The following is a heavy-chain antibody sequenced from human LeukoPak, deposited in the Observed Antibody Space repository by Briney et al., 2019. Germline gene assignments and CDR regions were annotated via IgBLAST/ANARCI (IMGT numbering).Heavy chain of an antibody. V-gene: IGHV3-74*01. Sequence: GGSLRLSCAASGVTLSSYWMHWVRQASGMGLVWVSRINSDGSSISYADSVKGRFTISRDNAKNTLYLQMNSLRVEDTAVYYCARDPVSGVWIWGQGTMITVSS. CDR2: INSDGSSI. D-gene: IGHD2-21*01. J-gene: IGHJ3*02. CDR3: ARDPVSGVWI. CDR1: GVTLSSYW.